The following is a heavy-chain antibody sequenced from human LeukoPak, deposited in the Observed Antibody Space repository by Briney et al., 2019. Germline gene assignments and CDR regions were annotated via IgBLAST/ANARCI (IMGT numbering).Heavy chain of an antibody. CDR3: AREALIARNLFLDY. D-gene: IGHD2-8*01. V-gene: IGHV3-33*01. Sequence: PGGSLRLSCAASGFTFSSYGMHWVRQAPGKGLEWVAVIWYDGSNKYYADSVKGRFTISRDNSKNTLYLQMNSLRAEDTAVYYCAREALIARNLFLDYWGQGTLVTVSS. CDR2: IWYDGSNK. J-gene: IGHJ4*02. CDR1: GFTFSSYG.